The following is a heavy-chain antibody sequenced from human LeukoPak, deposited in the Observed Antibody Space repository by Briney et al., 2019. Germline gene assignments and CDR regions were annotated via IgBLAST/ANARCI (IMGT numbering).Heavy chain of an antibody. Sequence: PSETLSLTCTVSGGSISSSSYDWGWIRQPPGKGLGWIGSIYYSGSTNYSPSLKSRVTISIDTSKHQFSLKLTSVTAADTAVYYCARGCADSSGYLLSYFDYWGQGTLGTVSS. V-gene: IGHV4-39*07. J-gene: IGHJ4*02. CDR1: GGSISSSSYD. CDR3: ARGCADSSGYLLSYFDY. D-gene: IGHD3-22*01. CDR2: IYYSGST.